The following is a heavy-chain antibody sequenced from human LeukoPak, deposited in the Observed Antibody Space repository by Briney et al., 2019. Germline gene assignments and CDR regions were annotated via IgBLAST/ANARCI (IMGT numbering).Heavy chain of an antibody. CDR3: ARGPRGIAAAGTYFDY. CDR1: GFTFSSYS. CDR2: ISSSSSYI. J-gene: IGHJ4*02. D-gene: IGHD6-13*01. V-gene: IGHV3-21*01. Sequence: GGSLRLSCAASGFTFSSYSMNWVRQAPGKGLEWVSSISSSSSYIYYADSLKGRFTISRDNAKNSLYLQMNSLRAEDTAVYYCARGPRGIAAAGTYFDYWGQGTLVTVSS.